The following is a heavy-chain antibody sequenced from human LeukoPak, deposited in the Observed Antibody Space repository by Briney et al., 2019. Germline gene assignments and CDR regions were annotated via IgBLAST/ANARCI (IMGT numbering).Heavy chain of an antibody. V-gene: IGHV3-30*02. J-gene: IGHJ4*02. CDR3: AKDDSGYDGFDY. D-gene: IGHD5-12*01. CDR2: IRYDGSNK. Sequence: PGGSLRLSCAASGFTFSSYGMHWVRQAPGKGLEWVAFIRYDGSNKYYADSVKGRFTISRDNSKNTLYLQMNSRRAEDTAVYYCAKDDSGYDGFDYWGQGTLVTVSS. CDR1: GFTFSSYG.